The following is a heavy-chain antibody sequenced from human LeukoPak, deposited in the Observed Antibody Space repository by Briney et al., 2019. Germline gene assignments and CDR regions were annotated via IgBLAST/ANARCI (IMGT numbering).Heavy chain of an antibody. V-gene: IGHV3-7*01. J-gene: IGHJ4*02. CDR2: IKQDGSEK. CDR1: GFNFSSYW. D-gene: IGHD3-22*01. CDR3: ARRGRKGNYYDSSDFDY. Sequence: GGSLRLPCAASGFNFSSYWMSCVRQAPGKGLEYVANIKQDGSEKYYVDYVTGRFTFSRDNAKNSMYLQMSSLRAEDTAVYYCARRGRKGNYYDSSDFDYWGQGTLVTVSS.